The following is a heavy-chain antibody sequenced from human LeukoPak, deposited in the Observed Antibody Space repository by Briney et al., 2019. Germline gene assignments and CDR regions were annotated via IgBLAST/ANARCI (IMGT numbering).Heavy chain of an antibody. D-gene: IGHD6-19*01. CDR2: TYYRSKWYN. CDR3: AREGAYSSGWYDSWSYFDY. Sequence: SQTLSLTCAISGDSVSSNSAAWNWIRQSPSRGLEWLVRTYYRSKWYNDYAVSVKSRITINPDTSKNQFSLQLNSVTPEDTAVYYCAREGAYSSGWYDSWSYFDYWGQGTLVTVSS. CDR1: GDSVSSNSAA. J-gene: IGHJ4*02. V-gene: IGHV6-1*01.